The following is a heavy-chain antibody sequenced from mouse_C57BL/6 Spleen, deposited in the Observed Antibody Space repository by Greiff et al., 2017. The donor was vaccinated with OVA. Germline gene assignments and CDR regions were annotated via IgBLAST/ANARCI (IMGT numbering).Heavy chain of an antibody. D-gene: IGHD1-1*01. CDR2: IHPNSGSP. V-gene: IGHV1-64*01. CDR3: ARENYYGSSYEWYFDV. CDR1: GYTFTSYW. J-gene: IGHJ1*03. Sequence: QVQLQQPGAELVKPGASVKLSCKASGYTFTSYWMHWVKQRPGQGLEWIGMIHPNSGSPNYNEKFKSKATLTVDKSSSTAYMQLSSLTSEDTAVYYWARENYYGSSYEWYFDVWGTGTTVTVSS.